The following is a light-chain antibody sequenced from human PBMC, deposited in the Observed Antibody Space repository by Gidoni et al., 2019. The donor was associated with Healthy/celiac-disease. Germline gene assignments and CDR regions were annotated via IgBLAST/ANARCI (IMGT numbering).Light chain of an antibody. Sequence: QSALTQPASVSGSPGQSVTVSCTGTSSESGSYNLVSWYQQHPGKAPKLMLYAGSTRPSGVSHRFSGSNSGHTASLSISGLQAEDEADSYCCSYAGSSTSVFGTGTKVTVL. J-gene: IGLJ1*01. V-gene: IGLV2-23*01. CDR2: AGS. CDR3: CSYAGSSTSV. CDR1: SSESGSYNL.